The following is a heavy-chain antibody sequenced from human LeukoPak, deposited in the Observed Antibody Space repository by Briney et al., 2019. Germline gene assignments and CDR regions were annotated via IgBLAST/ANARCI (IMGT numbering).Heavy chain of an antibody. J-gene: IGHJ4*02. D-gene: IGHD6-13*01. CDR1: GWSFSGYY. Sequence: SETLSLTCAVYGWSFSGYYWSWIRQPPGKGLEWIGEINHSGSTNYNPSLKSRVTISIDTSKNQLSLQLSSVTAADTAVYYCARGLAAAGKVFDYWGQGTLVTVSS. CDR3: ARGLAAAGKVFDY. V-gene: IGHV4-34*01. CDR2: INHSGST.